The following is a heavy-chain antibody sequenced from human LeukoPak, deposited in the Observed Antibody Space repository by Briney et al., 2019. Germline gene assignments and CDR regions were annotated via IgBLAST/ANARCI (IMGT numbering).Heavy chain of an antibody. J-gene: IGHJ4*02. CDR3: ARVPLSRCNDGTCFPTFDY. CDR1: GFTFSDHY. CDR2: IGSKSENT. Sequence: GGSLTLSCAASGFTFSDHYMNWIRHAQGKGLGWVAYIGSKSENTDYAGSVKGRFTVSRDNADNSLYLQMNSLRAEDTAVYYCARVPLSRCNDGTCFPTFDYWGQGTLVPVSS. D-gene: IGHD2/OR15-2a*01. V-gene: IGHV3-11*05.